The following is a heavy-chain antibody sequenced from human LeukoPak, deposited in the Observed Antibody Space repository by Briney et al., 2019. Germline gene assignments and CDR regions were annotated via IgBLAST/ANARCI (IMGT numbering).Heavy chain of an antibody. CDR3: AKRPSDYGDYVTYFYY. Sequence: GGSLRLSCAASGFSLISYGMHWVRQAPGKGLEWVGVISDDGRNKKYADSVKGRFTISRDNSKDTLYLQMNSLRDEDTAVYYCAKRPSDYGDYVTYFYYWGQGTLVTVSS. CDR1: GFSLISYG. D-gene: IGHD4-17*01. J-gene: IGHJ4*02. V-gene: IGHV3-30*18. CDR2: ISDDGRNK.